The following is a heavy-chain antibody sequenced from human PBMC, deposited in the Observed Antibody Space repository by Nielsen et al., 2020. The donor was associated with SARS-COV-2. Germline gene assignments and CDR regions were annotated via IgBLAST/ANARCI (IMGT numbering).Heavy chain of an antibody. CDR1: GGTFSSYT. D-gene: IGHD5-18*01. J-gene: IGHJ6*02. CDR3: AAVDTAMVTQGPYYYYGIDV. CDR2: IIPILGIA. Sequence: SVKVSCKASGGTFSSYTISWVRQAPGQGLEWMGRIIPILGIANYAQKFQGRVTMTRDTSISTAYMELSRLRSDDTAVYYCAAVDTAMVTQGPYYYYGIDVWGQGTTVTVSS. V-gene: IGHV1-69*02.